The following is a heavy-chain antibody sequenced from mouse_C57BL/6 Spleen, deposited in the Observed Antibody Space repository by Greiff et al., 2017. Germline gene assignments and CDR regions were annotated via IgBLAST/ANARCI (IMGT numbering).Heavy chain of an antibody. V-gene: IGHV8-12*01. Sequence: QVTLKVSGPGILQSSQTLSLTCSFSGFSLSTSGMGVSWIRQPSGKGLEWLAHLYWDDDKRHHPSLKSRPTTFTDTSRNQVILKITRVDTADTATYYCDRRARDYFDYWGQGTTVTVSA. J-gene: IGHJ2*01. CDR2: LYWDDDK. CDR3: DRRARDYFDY. CDR1: GFSLSTSGMG.